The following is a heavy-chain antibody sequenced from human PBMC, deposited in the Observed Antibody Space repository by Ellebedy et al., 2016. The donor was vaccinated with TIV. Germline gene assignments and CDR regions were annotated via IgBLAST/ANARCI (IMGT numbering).Heavy chain of an antibody. CDR1: GFIFSDYW. Sequence: GESLKISXAASGFIFSDYWMHWVRQAPGKGLEWVANIKEDGGEKYYVGSVKGRFTISRDNTKNSLYLQMKSLLAEDTAVYFCAGRHFDLWGRGTLVTVSS. J-gene: IGHJ2*01. CDR2: IKEDGGEK. CDR3: AGRHFDL. V-gene: IGHV3-7*01.